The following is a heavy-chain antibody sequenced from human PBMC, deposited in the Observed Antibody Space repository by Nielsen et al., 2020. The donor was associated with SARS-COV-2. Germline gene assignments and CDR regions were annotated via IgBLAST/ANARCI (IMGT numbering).Heavy chain of an antibody. D-gene: IGHD5-12*01. CDR1: GFPFDDYG. V-gene: IGHV3-20*04. J-gene: IGHJ6*02. CDR2: INWNSGST. Sequence: GESLKISCAASGFPFDDYGMSWVRQAPGKGLEWVAGINWNSGSTGYADSVEGRFTISRDNAMNTLYLGIKSLRADDTALYYCARGGSGGYREHGMDVWGQGTTITVSS. CDR3: ARGGSGGYREHGMDV.